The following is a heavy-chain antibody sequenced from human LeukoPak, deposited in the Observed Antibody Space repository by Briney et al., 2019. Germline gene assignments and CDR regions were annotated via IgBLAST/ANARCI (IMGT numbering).Heavy chain of an antibody. V-gene: IGHV5-51*01. Sequence: GESLKISCKGSGYTFTTYWIGWVRQMPGKGLEWMGIIYPGDSDPRYSPSFQGQVTISADKSISTAYLQWSSLKASDSAMYYCVRHGLGSSWFGFDYWGQGTLVIVSS. CDR2: IYPGDSDP. CDR1: GYTFTTYW. J-gene: IGHJ4*02. D-gene: IGHD6-13*01. CDR3: VRHGLGSSWFGFDY.